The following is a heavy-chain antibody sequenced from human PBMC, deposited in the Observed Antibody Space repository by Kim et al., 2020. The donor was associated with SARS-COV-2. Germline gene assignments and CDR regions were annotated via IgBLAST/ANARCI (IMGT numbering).Heavy chain of an antibody. Sequence: RTGYGDSVKGRCTISRDNAKTSLFLQMNSPRAEDTALYHCVRGYAGGPFDLWGQGTLVTVSS. J-gene: IGHJ4*02. V-gene: IGHV3-20*01. CDR2: RT. CDR3: VRGYAGGPFDL. D-gene: IGHD3-16*01.